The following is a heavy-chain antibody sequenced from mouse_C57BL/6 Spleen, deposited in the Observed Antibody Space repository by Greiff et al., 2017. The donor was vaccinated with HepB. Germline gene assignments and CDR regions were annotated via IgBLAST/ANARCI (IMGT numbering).Heavy chain of an antibody. CDR2: IYPGSGST. J-gene: IGHJ2*01. CDR1: GYTFTSYW. Sequence: QVQLQQPGAELVKPGASVKISCKASGYTFTSYWLTWVKQRPGQGLEWIGDIYPGSGSTNYNEKFKSKATLTVDTSSSTAYMQLSSLTSEDSAVYYSEKNWDGFDYWGQGTTLTVSS. V-gene: IGHV1-55*01. D-gene: IGHD4-1*01. CDR3: EKNWDGFDY.